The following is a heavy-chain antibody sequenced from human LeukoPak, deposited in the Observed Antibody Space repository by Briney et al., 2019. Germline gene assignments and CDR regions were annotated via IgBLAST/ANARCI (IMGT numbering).Heavy chain of an antibody. D-gene: IGHD6-13*01. J-gene: IGHJ4*02. CDR1: GFTFSNHE. Sequence: SGGSLRLSCAASGFTFSNHELNWVRQAPGKGLEWVSYISANGNTMYYADSVRGRFTISRDNAQDSLYLQLNSLRAEDTAVYYCARLAAAGSHYFASWGQGTLVTVSS. CDR2: ISANGNTM. V-gene: IGHV3-48*03. CDR3: ARLAAAGSHYFAS.